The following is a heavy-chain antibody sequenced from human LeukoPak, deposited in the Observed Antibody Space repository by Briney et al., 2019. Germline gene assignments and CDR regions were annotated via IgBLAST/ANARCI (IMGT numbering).Heavy chain of an antibody. V-gene: IGHV3-74*01. CDR3: ARAPDYYYDSSGYYGY. J-gene: IGHJ4*02. CDR2: INSDGSST. D-gene: IGHD3-22*01. Sequence: TGGSLRLSCAASGFTFSSYWMHWVRQAPGKGLVWVSRINSDGSSTSYADSVKGRFTISRDNAKNTLYLQMNSLRAEDTAVCYCARAPDYYYDSSGYYGYWGQGTLVTVSS. CDR1: GFTFSSYW.